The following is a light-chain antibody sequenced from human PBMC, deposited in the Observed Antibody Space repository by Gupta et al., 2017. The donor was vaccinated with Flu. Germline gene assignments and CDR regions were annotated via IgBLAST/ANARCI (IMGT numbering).Light chain of an antibody. J-gene: IGLJ3*02. CDR3: QSYDSSLSGSGV. CDR2: GNS. V-gene: IGLV1-40*01. Sequence: TITYTGSCSNIGAGYDLHWYQQLPGTAPKLLICGNSNRPSGVPDRFSCSKSGTSASLAITGLQAEDEADYYCQSYDSSLSGSGVFGGGTKLTVL. CDR1: CSNIGAGYD.